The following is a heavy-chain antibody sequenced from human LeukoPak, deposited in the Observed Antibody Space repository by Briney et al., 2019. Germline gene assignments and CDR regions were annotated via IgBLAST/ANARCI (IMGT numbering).Heavy chain of an antibody. CDR1: GGSISSYY. D-gene: IGHD3-3*01. CDR2: IYYSGST. J-gene: IGHJ4*02. CDR3: ARDSKDTIFGVVIIPV. V-gene: IGHV4-59*01. Sequence: SETLSLTCTVSGGSISSYYWSWIRQPPGKGLEGIGYIYYSGSTNYNPSLKSRVTISVDTSKNQFSLKLSSVTAADTAVYYCARDSKDTIFGVVIIPVWGQGTLVTVSS.